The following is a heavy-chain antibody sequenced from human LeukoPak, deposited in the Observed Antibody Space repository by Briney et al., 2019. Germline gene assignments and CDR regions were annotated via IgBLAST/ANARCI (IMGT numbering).Heavy chain of an antibody. CDR3: ARGWGSSWYYFDY. D-gene: IGHD6-13*01. Sequence: PSETLSLTCTVSGDSTSSYYWTWIRQSVGQGLEWIGRIYTSGSTSYNPSLKSRVTMSLDTSKNQFSLRLTSVTAADTAMYYCARGWGSSWYYFDYWGQGTLVTVSS. CDR2: IYTSGST. CDR1: GDSTSSYY. V-gene: IGHV4-4*07. J-gene: IGHJ4*02.